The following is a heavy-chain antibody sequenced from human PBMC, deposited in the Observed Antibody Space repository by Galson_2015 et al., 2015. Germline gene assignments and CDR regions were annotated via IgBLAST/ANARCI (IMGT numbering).Heavy chain of an antibody. V-gene: IGHV3-23*01. CDR2: ISGSGGST. D-gene: IGHD2-15*01. CDR3: AKSLCSGGSCHPRHDAFDI. CDR1: GFTFSSYA. J-gene: IGHJ3*02. Sequence: SLRLSCAASGFTFSSYAMSWVRQAPGKGLEWVSAISGSGGSTYYADSVKGRFTISRDNSKNTLYLQMNSLRAEDTAVYYCAKSLCSGGSCHPRHDAFDIWGQGTMVTVSS.